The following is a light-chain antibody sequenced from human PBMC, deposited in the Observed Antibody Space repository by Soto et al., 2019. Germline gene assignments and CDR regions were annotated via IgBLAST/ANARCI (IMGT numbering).Light chain of an antibody. J-gene: IGKJ4*01. Sequence: DIQMTQSPSSLSASEGDRVTITCQASQDISNYLNGYQQKPGKAPKLLIYDASNLETGVPSRFSGSGSGTDFTFTISSLQPEDIATYYCQQYDNLPPLTFGGGTKVEFK. CDR3: QQYDNLPPLT. CDR2: DAS. V-gene: IGKV1-33*01. CDR1: QDISNY.